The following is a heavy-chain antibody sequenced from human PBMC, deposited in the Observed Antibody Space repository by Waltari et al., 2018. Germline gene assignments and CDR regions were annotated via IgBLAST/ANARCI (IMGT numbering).Heavy chain of an antibody. CDR2: INPNNGGT. CDR3: ARVGYYGSGSYLSY. V-gene: IGHV1-2*02. D-gene: IGHD3-10*01. J-gene: IGHJ4*02. Sequence: PGQGLGGVGWINPNNGGTNYAQKFQGRVTMTRDTSISTAYMELSRLRSDDTAIYYCARVGYYGSGSYLSYWGQGTLVTVSS.